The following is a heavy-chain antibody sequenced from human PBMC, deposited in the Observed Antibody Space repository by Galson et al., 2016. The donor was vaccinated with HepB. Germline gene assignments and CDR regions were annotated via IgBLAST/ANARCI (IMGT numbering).Heavy chain of an antibody. CDR1: GLTFSSYS. CDR3: ARDRLLEWLLYPRPYFFDY. CDR2: ISSSSRTI. Sequence: SLRLSCAASGLTFSSYSMNWVRQAPGKGLEWVSYISSSSRTIFYADSVKGRFTISRANAKKSLYLQMNSLRDEDTDVYYCARDRLLEWLLYPRPYFFDYWGQGTLVTVSS. D-gene: IGHD3-3*01. V-gene: IGHV3-48*02. J-gene: IGHJ4*02.